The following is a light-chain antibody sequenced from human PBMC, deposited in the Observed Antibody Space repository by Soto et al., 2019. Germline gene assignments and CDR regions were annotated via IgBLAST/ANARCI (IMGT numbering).Light chain of an antibody. CDR1: RSDVGGYNY. V-gene: IGLV2-11*01. CDR3: CSFAGSYTLV. J-gene: IGLJ3*02. CDR2: DVT. Sequence: QSALTQPRSVSGSPGQSVTISCTGTRSDVGGYNYVSWYQQHPGKAPKLMIHDVTKRPSGVPDRFSGSKSGNTASLTISGLQAGDEADYYCCSFAGSYTLVLGGGTKLTVL.